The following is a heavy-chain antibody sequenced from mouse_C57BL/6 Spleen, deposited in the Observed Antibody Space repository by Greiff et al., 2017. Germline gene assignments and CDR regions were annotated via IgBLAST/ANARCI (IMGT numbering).Heavy chain of an antibody. J-gene: IGHJ2*01. CDR1: GFTFSSYT. Sequence: DVKLVESGGGLVKPGGSLKLSCAASGFTFSSYTMSWVRQTPEKRLEWVATISGGGGNTYYPDSVKGRFTISRDNAKNTLYLQMSSLRSEDTALYYCARDYYGSSYYFGYWGQGTTLTVSS. D-gene: IGHD1-1*01. V-gene: IGHV5-9*01. CDR3: ARDYYGSSYYFGY. CDR2: ISGGGGNT.